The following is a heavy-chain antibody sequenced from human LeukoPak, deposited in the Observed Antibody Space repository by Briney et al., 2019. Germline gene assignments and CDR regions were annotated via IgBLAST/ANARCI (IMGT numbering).Heavy chain of an antibody. CDR2: IRYDGSNK. CDR1: GFTFGDYA. V-gene: IGHV3-30*02. Sequence: PGGSLRFSGTASGFTFGDYAMTWVRQAPGKGLDWVAFIRYDGSNKYYADSVKGRFTISRDNSKNTLYLQMNSLRAEDTAVYYCARHRGGYSGYRGFVYYYYMDVWGKGTTVTISS. CDR3: ARHRGGYSGYRGFVYYYYMDV. J-gene: IGHJ6*03. D-gene: IGHD5-12*01.